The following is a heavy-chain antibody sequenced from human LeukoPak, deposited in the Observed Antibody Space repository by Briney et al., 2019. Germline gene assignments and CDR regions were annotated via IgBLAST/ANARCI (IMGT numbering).Heavy chain of an antibody. CDR2: INPSGGGT. D-gene: IGHD4-17*01. CDR3: ARDREGTTVTHFDY. Sequence: ASVKVSCKASGYTFTSYYMHWVRQAPGQGLEWMGIINPSGGGTTYAPKFQGRVTMTRDTSTSTVYMGLSSLRSEDTAVYYCARDREGTTVTHFDYWGQGTLVTVSS. V-gene: IGHV1-46*01. J-gene: IGHJ4*02. CDR1: GYTFTSYY.